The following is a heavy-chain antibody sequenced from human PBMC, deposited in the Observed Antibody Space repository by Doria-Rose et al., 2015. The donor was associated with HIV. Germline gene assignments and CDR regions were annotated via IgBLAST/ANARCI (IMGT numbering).Heavy chain of an antibody. CDR3: VYSSSSVFDH. D-gene: IGHD6-6*01. CDR2: VSGSAFST. Sequence: VQLQESGGGLVQPGGSLRLSCAASGFTFSNFAMTWVRQAPGKGLEWVSTVSGSAFSTYYADSVKGRFTVSRDNSKNTLYLQMNSLRADDTAVYYCVYSSSSVFDHWGQGTLVTVSS. V-gene: IGHV3-23*01. J-gene: IGHJ4*02. CDR1: GFTFSNFA.